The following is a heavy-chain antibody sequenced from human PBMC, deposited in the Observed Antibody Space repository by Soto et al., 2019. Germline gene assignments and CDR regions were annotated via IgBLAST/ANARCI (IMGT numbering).Heavy chain of an antibody. CDR3: ARSNWGYYDCWSGYYTGRREYGMDV. CDR1: GYTFTSYD. V-gene: IGHV1-8*01. Sequence: ASVKVSCKASGYTFTSYDINWVRQATLQVLEWMVCMNPNSGNTGYAQKFQGRVTMTRKTSISTAYMELSSLRSEDTAVYYCARSNWGYYDCWSGYYTGRREYGMDVWGQGTTVTVSS. D-gene: IGHD3-3*01. CDR2: MNPNSGNT. J-gene: IGHJ6*02.